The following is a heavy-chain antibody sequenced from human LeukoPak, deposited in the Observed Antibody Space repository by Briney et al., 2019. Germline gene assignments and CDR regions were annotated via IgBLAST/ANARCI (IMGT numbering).Heavy chain of an antibody. CDR1: GFTFNSYI. CDR3: ARVNTAVPRH. D-gene: IGHD2-21*02. Sequence: GGSLRLSCAASGFTFNSYIMTWVRQSPEKGLQWISSMNSNGCDIYYADFVKGRFTISRDNARNTLYLDLTDLTVEDSGLYYCARVNTAVPRHWGQGTLVTVSS. CDR2: MNSNGCDI. J-gene: IGHJ1*01. V-gene: IGHV3-21*06.